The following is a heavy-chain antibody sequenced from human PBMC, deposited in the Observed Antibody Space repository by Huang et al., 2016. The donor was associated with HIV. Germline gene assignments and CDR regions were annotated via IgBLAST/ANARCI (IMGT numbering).Heavy chain of an antibody. CDR3: ARERLRLELLYYMDV. CDR1: GFTFRSYA. CDR2: TSYDGYNK. J-gene: IGHJ6*03. V-gene: IGHV3-30-3*01. Sequence: QVHLVESGGGVVQPGGSLRLSCAASGFTFRSYAMHWVRQVPGKGVGWVAVTSYDGYNKYYTDAVKGRFTIARDNSRSTLYLQMDSLRTEDTAVYFCARERLRLELLYYMDVWGNGTTVTVSS. D-gene: IGHD1-7*01.